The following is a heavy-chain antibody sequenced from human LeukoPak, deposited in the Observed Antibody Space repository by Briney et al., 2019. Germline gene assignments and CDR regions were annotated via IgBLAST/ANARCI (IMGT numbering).Heavy chain of an antibody. J-gene: IGHJ5*02. CDR3: AREKARQLGFDP. D-gene: IGHD6-6*01. CDR2: INPNSGGT. CDR1: GYTFTSYG. V-gene: IGHV1-2*02. Sequence: ASVKVSCKASGYTFTSYGISWVRQAPGQGLEWMGWINPNSGGTNYAQKFQGRVTMTRDTSISTAYMELSRLRSDDTAVYYCAREKARQLGFDPWSQGTLVTVSS.